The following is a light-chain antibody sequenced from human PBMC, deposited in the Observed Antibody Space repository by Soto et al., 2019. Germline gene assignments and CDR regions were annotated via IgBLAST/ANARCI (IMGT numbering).Light chain of an antibody. V-gene: IGLV2-23*02. CDR1: SSDVGSYNL. Sequence: QSVLTQPASVSGSPGQSVTISCTGTSSDVGSYNLVSWYQQHPGKAPKLMIYEVSKWPSGVSNRFSGSKSGNTASLTISGRQAEDEADYYCCSYAGSSTFYVFGTGTKLTVL. J-gene: IGLJ1*01. CDR3: CSYAGSSTFYV. CDR2: EVS.